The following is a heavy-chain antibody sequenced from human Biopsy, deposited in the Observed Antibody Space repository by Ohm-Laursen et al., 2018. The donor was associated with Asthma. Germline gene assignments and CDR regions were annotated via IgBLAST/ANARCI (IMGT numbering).Heavy chain of an antibody. D-gene: IGHD3-22*01. J-gene: IGHJ4*02. CDR2: IYSGGTS. CDR3: ARGDSSNWSHYYFDY. Sequence: GSLRLSCAAPGFAVSRDHMFWVRQAPGKGLEWVSVIYSGGTSHTAGSVRGRFTISRDYSKNTLYLQMHSLRAEDTAVYYCARGDSSNWSHYYFDYWGQGTLVTVSS. V-gene: IGHV3-53*01. CDR1: GFAVSRDH.